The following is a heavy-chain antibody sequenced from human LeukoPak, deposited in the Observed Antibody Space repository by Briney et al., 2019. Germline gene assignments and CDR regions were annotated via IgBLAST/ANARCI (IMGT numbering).Heavy chain of an antibody. Sequence: SETLSLTCTVSGGSISSGSYYWSWIRQPAGKGLEWIGRIYTSGSTNYNPSLKSRVTISVDTSKNQFPLKLSSVTAADTAVYYCASGLGVYYDSSGYELGYWGQGTLVTVSS. V-gene: IGHV4-61*02. D-gene: IGHD3-22*01. CDR3: ASGLGVYYDSSGYELGY. J-gene: IGHJ4*02. CDR2: IYTSGST. CDR1: GGSISSGSYY.